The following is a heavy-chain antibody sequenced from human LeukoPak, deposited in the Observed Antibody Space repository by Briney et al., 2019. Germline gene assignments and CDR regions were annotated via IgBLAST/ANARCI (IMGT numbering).Heavy chain of an antibody. Sequence: KPSETLSLTCTVSGGSITSHYWSWVRQPPGKGLEWIGYMYHSGSSTYNPSLKSRVTMSIDTSKKQFSLKLSSVTAVDTAVCYCARVGSGSALDYWGQGILVTVSS. CDR2: MYHSGSS. CDR3: ARVGSGSALDY. J-gene: IGHJ4*02. V-gene: IGHV4-59*11. CDR1: GGSITSHY. D-gene: IGHD1-26*01.